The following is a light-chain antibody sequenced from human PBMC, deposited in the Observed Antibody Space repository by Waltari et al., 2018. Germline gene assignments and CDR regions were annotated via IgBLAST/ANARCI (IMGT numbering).Light chain of an antibody. CDR3: QQRANWPPLT. V-gene: IGKV3-11*01. Sequence: VLTQSPATLPLSPGGRATLSCRASQSVYNFLAWYQQKPGQAPRLLIYEASQRATGIPARFSGSGSGTDFTLTISNLEPEDVAVYYCQQRANWPPLTFGGGTKVEIK. CDR1: QSVYNF. J-gene: IGKJ4*01. CDR2: EAS.